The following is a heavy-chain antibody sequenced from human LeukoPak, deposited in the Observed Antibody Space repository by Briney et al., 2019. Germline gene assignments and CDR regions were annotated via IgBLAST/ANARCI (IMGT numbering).Heavy chain of an antibody. J-gene: IGHJ4*02. V-gene: IGHV3-53*01. Sequence: GGSLRLSCAASGFTFSNYAMSWVRQAPGKGLEWVSVIYSGGGTYYADSVKGRFTISRDNSKNTLYLQMNSLRAEDTAVYYCAREGVMSYDYWGQGTLVTVSS. CDR3: AREGVMSYDY. CDR1: GFTFSNYA. D-gene: IGHD3-10*01. CDR2: IYSGGGT.